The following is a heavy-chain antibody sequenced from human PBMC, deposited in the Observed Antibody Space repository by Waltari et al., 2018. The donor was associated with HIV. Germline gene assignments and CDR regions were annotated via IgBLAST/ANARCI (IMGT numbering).Heavy chain of an antibody. CDR2: SFYGGDT. CDR1: GDSLINYY. Sequence: QVHPQESGRGLVKPSEALSLTCSVAGDSLINYYWSWVRQSPEKGLEWIGYSFYGGDTNYNPSLKSRATISIDPSASQLSLKINSVTAADSGVYYCARPIRGSGVGAFHVWDQGTTVIVSS. D-gene: IGHD1-26*01. V-gene: IGHV4-59*08. CDR3: ARPIRGSGVGAFHV. J-gene: IGHJ6*02.